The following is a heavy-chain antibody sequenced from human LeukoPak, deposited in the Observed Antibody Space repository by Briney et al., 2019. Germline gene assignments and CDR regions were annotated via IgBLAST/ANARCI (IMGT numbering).Heavy chain of an antibody. J-gene: IGHJ4*02. CDR2: ISGSGGST. CDR3: AKDRDIVVVPAATDY. CDR1: GCTFSSYA. D-gene: IGHD2-2*01. Sequence: GGSLRLSCAASGCTFSSYAMSWVRQAPGKGLEWVSAISGSGGSTYYADSVKGRFTISRDNSKNTLYLQMNSLRAEDTAVYYCAKDRDIVVVPAATDYWGQGTLVTVSS. V-gene: IGHV3-23*01.